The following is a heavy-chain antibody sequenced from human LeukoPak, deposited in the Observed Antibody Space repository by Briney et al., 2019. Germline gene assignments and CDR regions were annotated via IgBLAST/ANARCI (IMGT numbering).Heavy chain of an antibody. J-gene: IGHJ4*02. CDR1: GFTFSSYS. CDR2: ISSSGGST. CDR3: AKIQGYYFDY. V-gene: IGHV3-23*01. D-gene: IGHD5-18*01. Sequence: PGGSLRLSCAASGFTFSSYSMNWVRQAPGKGLEWVSAISSSGGSTYYADSVKGRFTTSRDNSKNTLYLQMNSLRAEDTAVYYCAKIQGYYFDYWDQGTLVTVSS.